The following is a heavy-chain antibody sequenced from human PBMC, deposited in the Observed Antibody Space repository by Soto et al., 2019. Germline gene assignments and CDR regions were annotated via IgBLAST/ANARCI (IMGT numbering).Heavy chain of an antibody. V-gene: IGHV1-69*13. J-gene: IGHJ5*02. CDR2: IIPIFGTA. CDR3: ARVEDSSGLPGGWFDP. CDR1: GGTFSSYA. D-gene: IGHD3-22*01. Sequence: SVKVSCKASGGTFSSYAISWVRQAPGQGLEWMGGIIPIFGTANYAQKFQGRVTITADESTSTAYMELSSLRSEDTAVYYCARVEDSSGLPGGWFDPWGQGTLVTVS.